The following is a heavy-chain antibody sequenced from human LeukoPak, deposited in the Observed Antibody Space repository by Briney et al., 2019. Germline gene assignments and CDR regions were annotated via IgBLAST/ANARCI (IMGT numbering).Heavy chain of an antibody. J-gene: IGHJ6*03. CDR1: GFTFSSYG. CDR3: ARDHKTTFYMDV. V-gene: IGHV3-23*01. CDR2: ISGSGGST. Sequence: PGGSLRLSCAASGFTFSSYGMSWVRQAPGKGLEWVSAISGSGGSTYYADSVEGRFTISRDNSKNTLYLQMNSLRAEDTAVYYCARDHKTTFYMDVWGKGTTVTVSS. D-gene: IGHD2/OR15-2a*01.